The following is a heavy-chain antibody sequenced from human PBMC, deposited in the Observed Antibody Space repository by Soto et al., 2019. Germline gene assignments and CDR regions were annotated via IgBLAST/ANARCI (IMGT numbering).Heavy chain of an antibody. CDR1: GFTFSSYS. V-gene: IGHV3-48*01. D-gene: IGHD2-2*01. Sequence: GGSLRLSCAASGFTFSSYSMNWVRQAPGKGLEWVSYISSSSSTIYYADSVKGRFTISRDNAKNSLYLQMNSLRAEDTAVYYCARELVVPAATSYYYYYMDVWGKGTTVTVSS. CDR3: ARELVVPAATSYYYYYMDV. CDR2: ISSSSSTI. J-gene: IGHJ6*03.